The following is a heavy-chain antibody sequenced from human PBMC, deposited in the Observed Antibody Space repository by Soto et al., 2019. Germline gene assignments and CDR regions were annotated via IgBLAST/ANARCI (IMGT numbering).Heavy chain of an antibody. CDR2: IKSKTDGGTT. CDR1: GFTFSNAW. V-gene: IGHV3-15*01. J-gene: IGHJ4*02. CDR3: TTLPRGHCSSTSCYRVPLWG. Sequence: NHGGSLRLSCAASGFTFSNAWMSWVRQAPGKGLEWVGRIKSKTDGGTTDYAAPVKGRFTISRDDSKNTLYLQMNSLKTEDTAVYYCTTLPRGHCSSTSCYRVPLWGWGQGTRVTVPQ. D-gene: IGHD2-2*02.